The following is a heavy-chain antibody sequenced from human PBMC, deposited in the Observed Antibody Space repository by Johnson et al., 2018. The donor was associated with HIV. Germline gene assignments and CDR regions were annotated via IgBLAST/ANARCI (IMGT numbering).Heavy chain of an antibody. CDR1: GFSFSNAW. CDR3: TAHYRNAFDI. Sequence: EVQLVESGGGLVKPGESLRLSCAASGFSFSNAWMNWVRQAPGKGLEWVGRIKSKTDGGTTDYAAHVKGRFTLSRDDSKNTLFLQMNSLKTEDTALYYCTAHYRNAFDIWGQGTMVTVSS. CDR2: IKSKTDGGTT. V-gene: IGHV3-15*01. D-gene: IGHD1-26*01. J-gene: IGHJ3*02.